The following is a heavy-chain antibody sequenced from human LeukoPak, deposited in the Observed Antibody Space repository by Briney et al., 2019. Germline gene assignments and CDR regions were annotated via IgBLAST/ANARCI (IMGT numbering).Heavy chain of an antibody. CDR1: GGYVNRGTFF. CDR2: ISNSGST. D-gene: IGHD3-22*01. J-gene: IGHJ4*02. CDR3: ARSPSGYRFDS. V-gene: IGHV4-61*01. Sequence: SEPLSLTCAVSGGYVNRGTFFWTWIRKPPGKGLEWIGYISNSGSTNYHPSLKSRVTISSDTSKTQFTLKLTSVTAADTAVYYCARSPSGYRFDSWGQGTLVTVSS.